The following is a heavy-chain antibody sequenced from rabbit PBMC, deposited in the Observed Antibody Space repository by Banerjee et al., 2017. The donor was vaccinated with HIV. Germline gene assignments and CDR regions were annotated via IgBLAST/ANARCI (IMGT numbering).Heavy chain of an antibody. CDR1: GFSSSNKYV. D-gene: IGHD4-2*01. CDR3: ARDRDWTLDL. Sequence: QEQLEESGGDLVKPEGSLTLTCTASGFSSSNKYVMGWVRQAPGKGLEWIACINTISGDTVYATWAKGRFTISKASWTTVTLQMTSLTAADTATYFCARDRDWTLDLWGPGTLVTVS. V-gene: IGHV1S45*01. J-gene: IGHJ4*01. CDR2: INTISGDT.